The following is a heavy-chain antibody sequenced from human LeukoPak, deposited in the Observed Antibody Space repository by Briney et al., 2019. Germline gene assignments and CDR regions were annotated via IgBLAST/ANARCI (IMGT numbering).Heavy chain of an antibody. CDR2: IYPGESDT. Sequence: PGESLKISCKGSGYSFTSYWIAWVRQMPGKGLEWMGIIYPGESDTRYNPSFQGQVTISADKSIGTAYLQWSSLKASDTAMYYCARHRFGAGIAAVGTNYFDYWGQGTLVTVSS. CDR1: GYSFTSYW. V-gene: IGHV5-51*01. CDR3: ARHRFGAGIAAVGTNYFDY. D-gene: IGHD6-13*01. J-gene: IGHJ4*02.